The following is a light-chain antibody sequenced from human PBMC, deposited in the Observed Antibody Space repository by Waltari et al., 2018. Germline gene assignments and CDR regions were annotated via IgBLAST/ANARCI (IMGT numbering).Light chain of an antibody. V-gene: IGLV2-23*02. CDR2: EVF. CDR1: TSDGGSYDL. Sequence: QSALTQPASVSGTPGQSITISCTGTTSDGGSYDLVSWYQQHPGEAPKLLICEVFKRPPAISLRFSGSKSGSTASLTISGLQPEDEADYYCCSYAGRGTYVFGSGTKVTVL. J-gene: IGLJ1*01. CDR3: CSYAGRGTYV.